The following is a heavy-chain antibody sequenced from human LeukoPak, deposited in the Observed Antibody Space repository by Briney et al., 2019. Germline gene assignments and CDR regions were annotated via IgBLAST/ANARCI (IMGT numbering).Heavy chain of an antibody. J-gene: IGHJ4*02. Sequence: GGSLRLSCAASGFTFINYGMHWVRQAPGKGLEWVAVISHDGSDQYYADSVKGRFTISRDNSKGTLFLQMNSPRVEDTAVYYCANDYGANFDWWGQGTLVTVSS. CDR3: ANDYGANFDW. V-gene: IGHV3-30*18. CDR1: GFTFINYG. CDR2: ISHDGSDQ. D-gene: IGHD4-17*01.